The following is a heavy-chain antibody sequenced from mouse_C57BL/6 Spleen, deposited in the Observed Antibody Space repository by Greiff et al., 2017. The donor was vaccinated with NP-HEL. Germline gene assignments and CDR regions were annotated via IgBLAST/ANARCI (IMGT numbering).Heavy chain of an antibody. Sequence: LQESGAELARPGASVKMSCKASGYTFTSYTMHWVKQRPGQGLEWIGYINPSSGYTKYNQKFKDKATLTADKSSSTAYMQLSSLTSEDSAVYYCARERTMAFDYWGQGTTLTVSS. J-gene: IGHJ2*01. CDR3: ARERTMAFDY. V-gene: IGHV1-4*01. CDR1: GYTFTSYT. CDR2: INPSSGYT. D-gene: IGHD1-1*02.